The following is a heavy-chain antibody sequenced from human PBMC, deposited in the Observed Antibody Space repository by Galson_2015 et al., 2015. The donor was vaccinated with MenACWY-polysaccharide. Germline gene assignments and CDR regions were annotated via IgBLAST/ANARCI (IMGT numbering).Heavy chain of an antibody. CDR3: ARDYCSRTSCSGMDV. V-gene: IGHV3-23*01. CDR2: ISGGGDST. Sequence: ISGGGDSTYYRDSVKGRVTLSRDNSKNTVFLEMNSLRAEDTGVYYCARDYCSRTSCSGMDVWGQGTTVTVSS. J-gene: IGHJ6*02. D-gene: IGHD2-15*01.